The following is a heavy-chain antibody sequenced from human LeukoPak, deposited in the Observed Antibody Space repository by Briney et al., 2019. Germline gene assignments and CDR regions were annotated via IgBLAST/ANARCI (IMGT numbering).Heavy chain of an antibody. CDR1: GFTFSSYD. D-gene: IGHD6-13*01. Sequence: GGSLRLSCAASGFTFSSYDMHWVRQATGKGLEWVSAIGTAGDTYYPGSVKGRFTISRDSSKNTLYLQMNSLRAGDTAVYYCAGNSSWYRQGDYWGQGTLVTVSS. V-gene: IGHV3-13*01. CDR3: AGNSSWYRQGDY. J-gene: IGHJ4*02. CDR2: IGTAGDT.